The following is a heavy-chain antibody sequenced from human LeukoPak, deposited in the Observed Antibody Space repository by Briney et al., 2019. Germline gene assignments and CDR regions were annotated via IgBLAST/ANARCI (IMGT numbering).Heavy chain of an antibody. CDR3: SRVACSSTTCYLAY. CDR2: ISSSGSSI. CDR1: GFTFSNYE. Sequence: GGSLRLSCAASGFTFSNYEMNWVRQAPGKGLGVVSYISSSGSSINYADSVKGRFTTSRDNAENSLSLQMNSLRAEDTAVYYCSRVACSSTTCYLAYWGQGTLVTVSS. D-gene: IGHD2-2*01. J-gene: IGHJ4*02. V-gene: IGHV3-48*03.